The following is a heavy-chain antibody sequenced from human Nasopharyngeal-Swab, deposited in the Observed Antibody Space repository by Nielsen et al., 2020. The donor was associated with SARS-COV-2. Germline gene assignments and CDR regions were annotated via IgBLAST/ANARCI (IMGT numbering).Heavy chain of an antibody. D-gene: IGHD6-13*01. V-gene: IGHV7-4-1*02. J-gene: IGHJ4*02. CDR2: ISTNTGNP. Sequence: ASVKVSCKASGYTFTSYAMHWVRQAPGQRLEWMGWISTNTGNPTYAQGFTGRFVFSLDTSVSTAYLQISSLKAEDTAVYYCARAGSSWAIYYFDYWGQGTLVTVSS. CDR3: ARAGSSWAIYYFDY. CDR1: GYTFTSYA.